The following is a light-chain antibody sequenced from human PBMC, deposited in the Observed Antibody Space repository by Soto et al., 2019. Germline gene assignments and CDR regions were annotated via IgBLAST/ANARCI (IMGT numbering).Light chain of an antibody. CDR1: NSGSQS. CDR3: QVWDSSSDHLYV. Sequence: SYELTQPPSVSVAPGQTAKISCGGNNSGSQSVHWYQHKPGQAPVLVVYDDSDRPSGIPERFSGSNSGNTATLTISRVEAGDEADYYCQVWDSSSDHLYVFGTGTKVTVL. V-gene: IGLV3-21*02. J-gene: IGLJ1*01. CDR2: DDS.